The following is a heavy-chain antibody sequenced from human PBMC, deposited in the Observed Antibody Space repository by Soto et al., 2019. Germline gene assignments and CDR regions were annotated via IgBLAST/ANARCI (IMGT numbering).Heavy chain of an antibody. J-gene: IGHJ6*02. CDR2: IYYVGST. CDR1: GGDISSGDYY. CDR3: ARGNERYGIAARDYYYYGMDV. Sequence: SETLSLTCTVSGGDISSGDYYWAWIRQPPGKGLEWIASIYYVGSTFYNPSLKSRVTISVDRSKNQFSLKLSSVTAADTAVYYCARGNERYGIAARDYYYYGMDVWGQGTTVTVSS. D-gene: IGHD6-6*01. V-gene: IGHV4-39*07.